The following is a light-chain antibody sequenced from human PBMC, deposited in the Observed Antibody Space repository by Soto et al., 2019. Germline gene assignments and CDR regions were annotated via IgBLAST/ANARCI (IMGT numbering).Light chain of an antibody. CDR2: AAS. V-gene: IGKV1-39*01. CDR1: HTITSS. Sequence: DIQMTQSPSSLSAFVGDRVTITCRASHTITSSLNWYQHKPGKAPKLLIYAASTLQSGVPSRFSGSGSGTDFTLTITSLQPEDFATYFCQQSSSPPWTFGQGTKVDFK. CDR3: QQSSSPPWT. J-gene: IGKJ1*01.